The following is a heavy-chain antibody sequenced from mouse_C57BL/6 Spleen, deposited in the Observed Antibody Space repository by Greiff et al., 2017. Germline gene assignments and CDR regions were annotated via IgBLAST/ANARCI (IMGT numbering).Heavy chain of an antibody. CDR3: ARSELTGTGAWFAY. CDR1: GYTFTDYN. J-gene: IGHJ3*01. Sequence: VQLKESGPELVKPGASVKMSCKASGYTFTDYNMHWVKQSHGKSLEWIGYINPNNGGTSYNQKFKGKATLTVNKSSSTAYMELRSLTSEDSAVYYCARSELTGTGAWFAYWGQGTLVTVSA. CDR2: INPNNGGT. V-gene: IGHV1-22*01. D-gene: IGHD4-1*01.